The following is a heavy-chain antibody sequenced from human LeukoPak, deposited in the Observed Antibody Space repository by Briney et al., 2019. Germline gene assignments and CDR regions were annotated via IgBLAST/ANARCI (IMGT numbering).Heavy chain of an antibody. J-gene: IGHJ4*02. D-gene: IGHD3-22*01. V-gene: IGHV3-23*01. Sequence: GGSLRLSCAVSGITLSNYGMSWVRQAPGKGLEWVAGISGSGGGTYYADSVKGRFTISRDNPKNTLYLQMNSLGAEDTAVYFCAKRGVVIRVILVGFHKEAYYFDSWAREPWSPSPQ. CDR1: GITLSNYG. CDR2: ISGSGGGT. CDR3: AKRGVVIRVILVGFHKEAYYFDS.